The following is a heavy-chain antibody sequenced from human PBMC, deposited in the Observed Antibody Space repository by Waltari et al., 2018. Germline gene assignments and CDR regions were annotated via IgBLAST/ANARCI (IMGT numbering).Heavy chain of an antibody. Sequence: QVQLQQWGAGLLKPSETLSLTCAVYGGSFSGYYWSWIRQPPGKGLEWIGEINHRGSTNYNPSLKSRVTISVDTSKNQFSLKLSSVTAADTAVYYCARLLATHYYYYYGMDVWGQGTTVTVSS. D-gene: IGHD5-12*01. CDR2: INHRGST. J-gene: IGHJ6*02. CDR1: GGSFSGYY. V-gene: IGHV4-34*01. CDR3: ARLLATHYYYYYGMDV.